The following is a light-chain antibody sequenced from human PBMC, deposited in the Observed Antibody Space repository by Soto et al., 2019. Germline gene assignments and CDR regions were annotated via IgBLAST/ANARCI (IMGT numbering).Light chain of an antibody. J-gene: IGKJ1*01. CDR1: QSVSSSY. V-gene: IGKV3-20*01. Sequence: EIVLTQSPGTLSLSPGERATLSCRASQSVSSSYIAWYQQKRGQAPRHLIYGASIRATGIPDRFSGSGSGTDFTLTISRLEPEDFALYYCQQYHTSPLTFGQGTKVDI. CDR2: GAS. CDR3: QQYHTSPLT.